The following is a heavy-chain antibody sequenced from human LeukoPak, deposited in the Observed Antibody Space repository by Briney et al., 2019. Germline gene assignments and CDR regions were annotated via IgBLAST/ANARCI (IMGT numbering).Heavy chain of an antibody. Sequence: ASVKVSCKASGYTFTSYAMNWVRQAPGQGLEWMGWINTNTGNPTYAQGFTGRFVFSLDTSVSTAYLQISSLKAEDTAVYYCAGSLSGYYYHDAFDIWGQGTMVTVSS. CDR2: INTNTGNP. CDR3: AGSLSGYYYHDAFDI. V-gene: IGHV7-4-1*02. D-gene: IGHD3-22*01. CDR1: GYTFTSYA. J-gene: IGHJ3*02.